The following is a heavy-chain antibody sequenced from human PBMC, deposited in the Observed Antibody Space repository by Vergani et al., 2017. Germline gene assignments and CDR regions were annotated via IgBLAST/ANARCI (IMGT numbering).Heavy chain of an antibody. D-gene: IGHD6-13*01. CDR1: GYSFTTYW. Sequence: EVQLVQSGAEVKKPGESLKISCKGSGYSFTTYWIGWVRQMPGKGLEWMGFIYPGDSDTRYSPSFQGQVTISVDKSINTAYLQWSSLKASDTAMYYCARGGPIAGDYFDYWGQGTLVTVSS. J-gene: IGHJ4*02. CDR2: IYPGDSDT. V-gene: IGHV5-51*03. CDR3: ARGGPIAGDYFDY.